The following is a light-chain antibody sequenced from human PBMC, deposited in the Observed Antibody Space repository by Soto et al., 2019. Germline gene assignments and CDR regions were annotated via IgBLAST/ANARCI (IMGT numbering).Light chain of an antibody. V-gene: IGLV2-14*01. CDR1: SSDVGGYKY. CDR2: EVS. Sequence: QSALTQPASVSGSPGQTITISCTGTSSDVGGYKYVSWYQQHPGKAPQLMIYEVSNRPSGVSHRFSGSKSGDTASLTISRLQAEDEADYYRSSYSSVSTLLFGGGTKLTVL. J-gene: IGLJ2*01. CDR3: SSYSSVSTLL.